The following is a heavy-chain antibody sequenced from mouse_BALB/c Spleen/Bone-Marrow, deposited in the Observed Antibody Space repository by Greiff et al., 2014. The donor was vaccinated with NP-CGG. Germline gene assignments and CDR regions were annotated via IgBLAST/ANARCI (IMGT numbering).Heavy chain of an antibody. CDR3: ARDDYDYAMDY. CDR1: GFTFRSFG. D-gene: IGHD2-4*01. V-gene: IGHV5-17*02. J-gene: IGHJ4*01. CDR2: IRSGSSTI. Sequence: VQLKESGGGLVQPGGARKLSCAASGFTFRSFGMHWVRQAPEKGVGGVAYIRSGSSTIYYADTVKGRFTISRDNPKNTLFLQMTSLRSEDTAMYYCARDDYDYAMDYWGQGTSVTVSS.